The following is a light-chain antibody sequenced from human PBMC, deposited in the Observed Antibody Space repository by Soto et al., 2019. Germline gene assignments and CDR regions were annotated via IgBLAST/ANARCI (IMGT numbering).Light chain of an antibody. CDR1: QGIGNA. CDR3: LQDINYPWT. V-gene: IGKV1-6*01. Sequence: AIKMTEPPSCRSASAGYRVTISFRDSQGIGNALGWYQQKPGKPPKVLIYGASNLQSGVPPRFSGSGSGTDFTLAISSLQPEDSATYYCLQDINYPWTFGQGTKVDIK. J-gene: IGKJ1*01. CDR2: GAS.